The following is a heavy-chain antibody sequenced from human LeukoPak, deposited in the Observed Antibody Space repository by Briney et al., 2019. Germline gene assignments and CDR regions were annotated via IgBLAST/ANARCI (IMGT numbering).Heavy chain of an antibody. D-gene: IGHD6-19*01. V-gene: IGHV3-66*04. CDR2: IYSGGST. CDR1: GFTVSSNY. Sequence: GGSLRLSCAASGFTVSSNYMSWVRQAPGKGLEWVSVIYSGGSTYYADSVKGRFTISRDNSKNTLYLQMNSLRAEDTAVYYCARRSGAVAATQAFDIWGQGTMVTVSS. J-gene: IGHJ3*02. CDR3: ARRSGAVAATQAFDI.